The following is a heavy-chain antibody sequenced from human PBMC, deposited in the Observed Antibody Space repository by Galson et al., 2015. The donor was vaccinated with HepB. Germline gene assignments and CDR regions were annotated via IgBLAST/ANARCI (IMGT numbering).Heavy chain of an antibody. Sequence: SVKVSCKASGYTFTSYGISWVRQAPGQGLEWMGWISAYNGNTNYAQKLQGRVTMTTDTSTSTAYMELRSLRSDDTAVYYCARDYYGSGSYYIPWFDPWGQGTLVTVSS. CDR3: ARDYYGSGSYYIPWFDP. CDR1: GYTFTSYG. V-gene: IGHV1-18*01. CDR2: ISAYNGNT. J-gene: IGHJ5*02. D-gene: IGHD3-10*01.